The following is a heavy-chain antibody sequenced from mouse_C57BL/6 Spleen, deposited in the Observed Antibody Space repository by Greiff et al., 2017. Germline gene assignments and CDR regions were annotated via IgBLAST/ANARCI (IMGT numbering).Heavy chain of an antibody. CDR2: INPNNGGT. CDR1: GYTFTDYY. Sequence: EVQLQQSGPELVKPGASVKISCKASGYTFTDYYMNWVKQSHGKSLEWIGDINPNNGGTSYNQKFKGKATLTVDQSSSKAYMELRSLTSEDSAVYYCASYGSSYEAMDYWGQGTSVTVSS. CDR3: ASYGSSYEAMDY. V-gene: IGHV1-26*01. J-gene: IGHJ4*01. D-gene: IGHD1-1*01.